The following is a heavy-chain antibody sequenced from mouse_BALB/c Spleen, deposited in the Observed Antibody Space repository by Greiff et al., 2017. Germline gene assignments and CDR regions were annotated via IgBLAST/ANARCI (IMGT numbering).Heavy chain of an antibody. J-gene: IGHJ4*01. D-gene: IGHD1-1*01. CDR2: ISSGGSYT. CDR3: ARETTVVAPWDY. Sequence: DVKLQESGGGLVKPGGSLKLSCAASGFTFSSYAMSWVRQSPEKRLEWVAEISSGGSYTYYPDTVTGRFTISRDNAKNTLYLEMSSLRSEDTAMYYCARETTVVAPWDYWGQGTSVTVSS. V-gene: IGHV5-9-4*01. CDR1: GFTFSSYA.